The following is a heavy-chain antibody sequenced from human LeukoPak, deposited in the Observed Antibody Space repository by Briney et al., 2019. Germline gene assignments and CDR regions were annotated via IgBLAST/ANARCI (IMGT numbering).Heavy chain of an antibody. CDR2: IYSGGST. CDR3: ARDPTPGGGYFDY. Sequence: GGSLRLSCTASGFTFGDYAMSWVRQAPGKGLEWVSVIYSGGSTYYADSVKGRFTISRDNSKNTLYLQMNSLRAEDTAVYYCARDPTPGGGYFDYWGQGTLVTVSS. J-gene: IGHJ4*02. V-gene: IGHV3-66*01. D-gene: IGHD2-8*02. CDR1: GFTFGDYA.